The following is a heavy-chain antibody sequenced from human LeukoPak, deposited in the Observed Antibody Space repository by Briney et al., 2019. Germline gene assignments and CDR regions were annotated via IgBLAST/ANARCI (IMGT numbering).Heavy chain of an antibody. CDR1: GGTFSSYT. Sequence: SVKLSCKASGGTFSSYTISWVREAPGQGREWMGRIIPILGIANYAQKLQGRVTITADKSTSTAYMELSSLRAADTAVYYCARDYDILTGYSHMEYWGEGTLVTVSS. CDR3: ARDYDILTGYSHMEY. V-gene: IGHV1-69*04. CDR2: IIPILGIA. D-gene: IGHD3-9*01. J-gene: IGHJ4*02.